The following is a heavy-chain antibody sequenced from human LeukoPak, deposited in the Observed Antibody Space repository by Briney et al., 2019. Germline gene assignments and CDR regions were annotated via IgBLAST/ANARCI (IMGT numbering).Heavy chain of an antibody. CDR2: ISSSSSYI. J-gene: IGHJ4*02. CDR3: ANSISYSSGWFGFFDY. D-gene: IGHD6-19*01. CDR1: GFTFSSYS. V-gene: IGHV3-21*01. Sequence: PGGSLRLSCAASGFTFSSYSMNWVRQAPGKGLEWVSSISSSSSYIYYADSVKGRFTISRDNAKNSLYLQMNSLRAEDTAVYYCANSISYSSGWFGFFDYWGQGTLVTVSS.